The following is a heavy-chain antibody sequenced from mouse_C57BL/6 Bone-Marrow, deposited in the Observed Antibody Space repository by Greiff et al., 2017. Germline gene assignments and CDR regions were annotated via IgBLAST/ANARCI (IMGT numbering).Heavy chain of an antibody. CDR3: ARELLRVY. Sequence: SGAELVKPGASVKLSCKASGYTFTSYWMHWVKQRPGQGLEWIGMIHPNSGSTNYNEKFKSKATLTVDKSSSTAYMQLSSLTSEDSAVYYCARELLRVYWGQGTTLTVSS. CDR1: GYTFTSYW. J-gene: IGHJ2*01. CDR2: IHPNSGST. D-gene: IGHD1-1*01. V-gene: IGHV1-64*01.